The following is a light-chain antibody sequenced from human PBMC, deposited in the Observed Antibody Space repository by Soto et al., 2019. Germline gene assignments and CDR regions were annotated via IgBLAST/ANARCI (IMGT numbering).Light chain of an antibody. CDR3: QQYTKTNNPWM. CDR1: QTISTW. Sequence: DIQMTHSPSTLSASVGDRVTITCRASQTISTWMAWYQQKPGKAPKLLVYDASTLQSGVASRFSGSGSGTEFTLIISGLQPDDPATYYCQQYTKTNNPWMFGQGTKVDIK. V-gene: IGKV1-5*01. J-gene: IGKJ1*01. CDR2: DAS.